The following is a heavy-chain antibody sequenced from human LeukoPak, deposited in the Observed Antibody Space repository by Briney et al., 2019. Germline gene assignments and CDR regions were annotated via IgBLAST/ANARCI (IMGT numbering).Heavy chain of an antibody. CDR1: CGSFSGYY. CDR2: IYYSGST. J-gene: IGHJ4*02. D-gene: IGHD5-18*01. V-gene: IGHV4-59*01. CDR3: ARVLRGYSYGYGLTYFDY. Sequence: SETLSLTCAVYCGSFSGYYWRWIRQPPGKGLEWIGYIYYSGSTNYNPSLKSRVTISVDPSKNQFSLKLSSVTAADTAVYYCARVLRGYSYGYGLTYFDYWGQGTLVTVSS.